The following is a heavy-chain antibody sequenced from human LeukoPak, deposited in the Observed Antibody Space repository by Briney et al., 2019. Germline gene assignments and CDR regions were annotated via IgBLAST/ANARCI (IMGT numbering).Heavy chain of an antibody. Sequence: SENLSLTCTVSGGSINSSSYYWGWVRQPPGKGLEWIGSMYYRGSTYYNPSLKSRVTISVDTSKNQFSLKLSSVTAADTAVYYCARSHDAFDIWGQGTMVTVSS. CDR2: MYYRGST. CDR1: GGSINSSSYY. J-gene: IGHJ3*02. V-gene: IGHV4-39*07. CDR3: ARSHDAFDI.